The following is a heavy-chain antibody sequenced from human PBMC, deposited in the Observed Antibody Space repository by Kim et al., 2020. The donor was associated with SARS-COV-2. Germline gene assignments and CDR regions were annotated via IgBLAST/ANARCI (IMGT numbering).Heavy chain of an antibody. J-gene: IGHJ6*02. CDR3: AKGPRPVYYYYYGMDV. CDR2: ISYDGSNK. V-gene: IGHV3-30*18. CDR1: GFTFSSYG. Sequence: GGSLRLSCAASGFTFSSYGMHWVRQAPGKGLEWVAVISYDGSNKYYADSVKGRFTISRDNSKNTLYLQMNSLRAEDTAVYYCAKGPRPVYYYYYGMDVWGQGTTVTVSS.